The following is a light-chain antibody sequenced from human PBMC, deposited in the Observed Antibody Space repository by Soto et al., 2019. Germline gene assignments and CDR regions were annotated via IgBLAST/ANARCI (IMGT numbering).Light chain of an antibody. CDR3: QQSYTTPFT. Sequence: DMQMTQSPSSLSASVGDRVTITCRTSQSIGNYLNWYQQKPGKAPKLLICAASSLQRGVPSRFSGSGSGTDFTLTITSLQPEDFAIYYCQQSYTTPFTFGPGTKVHVK. CDR1: QSIGNY. V-gene: IGKV1-39*01. J-gene: IGKJ3*01. CDR2: AAS.